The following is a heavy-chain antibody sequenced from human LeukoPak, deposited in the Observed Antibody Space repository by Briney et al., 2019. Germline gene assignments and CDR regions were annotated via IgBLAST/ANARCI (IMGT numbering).Heavy chain of an antibody. CDR1: GGTFSSYA. V-gene: IGHV1-69*04. J-gene: IGHJ4*02. D-gene: IGHD3-22*01. Sequence: GASVKVSCKASGGTFSSYAISWVRQAPGQGLEWMGRIIPILGIANYAQKFQGRVTITADKSTSSAYMELSSLRSEDTAVYYCAREEQQLHNYYDSSGYYPTGYWGQGTLVTVSS. CDR3: AREEQQLHNYYDSSGYYPTGY. CDR2: IIPILGIA.